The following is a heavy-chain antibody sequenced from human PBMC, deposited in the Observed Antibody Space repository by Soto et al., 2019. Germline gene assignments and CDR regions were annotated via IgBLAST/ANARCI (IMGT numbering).Heavy chain of an antibody. D-gene: IGHD5-12*01. Sequence: EVQLVESGGGLVKPGGSLRLSCAASGFTFSSYSMNWVRQAPGKGLEWVSSISSSSGYIYYADSVKGRFTISRDNAKNSLYLQMNSLRAEDTAVYYCARIMSGYDLGLLGYWGQGTLVTVSS. CDR1: GFTFSSYS. V-gene: IGHV3-21*01. J-gene: IGHJ4*02. CDR2: ISSSSGYI. CDR3: ARIMSGYDLGLLGY.